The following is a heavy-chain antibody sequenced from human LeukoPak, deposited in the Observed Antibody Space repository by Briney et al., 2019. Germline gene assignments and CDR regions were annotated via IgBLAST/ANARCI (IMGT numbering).Heavy chain of an antibody. CDR3: ARDLRGDYFYYYGMDV. Sequence: PSETLSLTCTVSGGSISSCYWSWIRQPPGKGLEWIGYIYYSGSTNYNPSLKSRVTISVDTSKNQFSLKLSSVTAADTAVYYCARDLRGDYFYYYGMDVWGKGTTVTVSS. CDR1: GGSISSCY. J-gene: IGHJ6*04. CDR2: IYYSGST. V-gene: IGHV4-59*01. D-gene: IGHD2-21*02.